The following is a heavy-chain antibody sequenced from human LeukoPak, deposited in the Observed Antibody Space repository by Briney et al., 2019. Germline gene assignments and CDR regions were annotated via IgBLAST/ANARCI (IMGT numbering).Heavy chain of an antibody. CDR1: GYTFTSYH. V-gene: IGHV1-46*01. CDR2: INPSGGSA. J-gene: IGHJ4*02. D-gene: IGHD3-10*01. CDR3: ARSSFYGSGYYVDY. Sequence: ASVKVSCKASGYTFTSYHMHWVRQAPGQGLEWMGIINPSGGSATYAQKSQGRVTMTRDASTSTVYMEVRSLRSEDTAVYYCARSSFYGSGYYVDYWGQGTLVTVSS.